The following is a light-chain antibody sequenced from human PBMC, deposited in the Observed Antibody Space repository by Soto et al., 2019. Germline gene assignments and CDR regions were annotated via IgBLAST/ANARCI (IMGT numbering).Light chain of an antibody. V-gene: IGKV3-20*01. J-gene: IGKJ1*01. CDR1: QSVSSTF. CDR2: GAS. Sequence: EIVLTQSPGTLSLSPGERATLSCRASQSVSSTFLAWYQQKPGQAPRLLISGASSRATGIPDRFSGSGSGTDFALTISRLEPEDFAVYYCQQYGGSPPWAVGQGTKEEIK. CDR3: QQYGGSPPWA.